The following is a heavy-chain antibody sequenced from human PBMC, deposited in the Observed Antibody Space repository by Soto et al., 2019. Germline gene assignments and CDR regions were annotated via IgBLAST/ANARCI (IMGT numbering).Heavy chain of an antibody. V-gene: IGHV6-1*01. Sequence: SQTLSLTCAISGDSVSSNSAAWNWIRQSPSRGLEWLGRTYYRSKWYNDYAVSVKSRITINPDTSKNQFSLQLNSVTPEDTAVYYCARDSVAGYSSGSGGMDVWGQGTTVTVSS. CDR1: GDSVSSNSAA. D-gene: IGHD6-19*01. CDR3: ARDSVAGYSSGSGGMDV. J-gene: IGHJ6*02. CDR2: TYYRSKWYN.